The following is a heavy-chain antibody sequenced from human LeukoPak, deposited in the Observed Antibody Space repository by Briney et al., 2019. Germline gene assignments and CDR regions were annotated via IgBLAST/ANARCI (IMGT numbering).Heavy chain of an antibody. CDR2: INWNGGST. CDR3: AKGGYGDNPDAFDI. V-gene: IGHV3-20*04. J-gene: IGHJ3*02. D-gene: IGHD4-17*01. Sequence: GGSLRLSCAASGFTFDDYGMSWVRQAPGKGLEWVSGINWNGGSTGYADSVKGRFTISRDNAKNSLYLQMNSLRAEDTALYYCAKGGYGDNPDAFDIWGQGTMVTVSS. CDR1: GFTFDDYG.